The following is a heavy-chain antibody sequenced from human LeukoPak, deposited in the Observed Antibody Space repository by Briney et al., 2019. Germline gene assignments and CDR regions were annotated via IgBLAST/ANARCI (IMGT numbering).Heavy chain of an antibody. V-gene: IGHV3-48*03. J-gene: IGHJ4*02. CDR1: GFTFSIYE. CDR2: ISTSATTI. D-gene: IGHD4-17*01. Sequence: GGSLRLSCAASGFTFSIYEMNWVRQAPGKGLEWVSYISTSATTIFYAGSVEGRFTISRDNAKSALFLLMNDLKAEDTAAYYCVRGGRSDYGDYLDYWGQGTLVTVSS. CDR3: VRGGRSDYGDYLDY.